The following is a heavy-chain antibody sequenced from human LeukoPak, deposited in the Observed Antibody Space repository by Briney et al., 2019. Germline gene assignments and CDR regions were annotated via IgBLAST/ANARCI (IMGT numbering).Heavy chain of an antibody. D-gene: IGHD3-22*01. CDR1: GFTFSSYA. V-gene: IGHV3-23*01. CDR3: AKDQLITMIVVVIPYFDY. CDR2: ISGSGGST. Sequence: GGSLRLSCAASGFTFSSYAMSWVRQAPGKGLEWVSAISGSGGSTYYADSVKGRFTISRDNSKNTLYLQMNSLRAEDTAVYYCAKDQLITMIVVVIPYFDYWGKGTLVTVSS. J-gene: IGHJ4*02.